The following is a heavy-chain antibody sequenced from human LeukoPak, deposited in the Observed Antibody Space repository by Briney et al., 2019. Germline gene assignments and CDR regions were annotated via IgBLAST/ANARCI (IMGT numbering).Heavy chain of an antibody. Sequence: ASVKVSCRASGYTFTDYYMHWVRQAPGQGLEWMGWINPNSGGANYAQKFQGRVTMTRDTSISTAYMELSRLRSDDTAVYYCARGPGYRYGYDYYYMDVWGKGTTVTASS. CDR3: ARGPGYRYGYDYYYMDV. D-gene: IGHD5-18*01. J-gene: IGHJ6*03. CDR2: INPNSGGA. V-gene: IGHV1-2*02. CDR1: GYTFTDYY.